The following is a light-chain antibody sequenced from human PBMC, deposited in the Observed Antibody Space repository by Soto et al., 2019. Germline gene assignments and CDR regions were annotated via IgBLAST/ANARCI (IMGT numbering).Light chain of an antibody. CDR2: TAS. Sequence: DIQMTQYPSSVSASVGDRVTITCRASQGVSTWLAWYQQKPGKAPNLLIYTASSLQSGVPSRFSGSGSGTDFTLTINGLQPEDFATYYCQQAASFPITFGQGTRLEIK. V-gene: IGKV1-12*01. CDR3: QQAASFPIT. CDR1: QGVSTW. J-gene: IGKJ5*01.